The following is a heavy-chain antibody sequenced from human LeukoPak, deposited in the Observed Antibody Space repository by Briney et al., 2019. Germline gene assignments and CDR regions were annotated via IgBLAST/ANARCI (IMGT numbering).Heavy chain of an antibody. V-gene: IGHV3-7*01. Sequence: PGGSLRLSCEVSGFSFVGHWMTWVRQAPGKGLEWVANINQDGSETYYVDSVRGRFTISRANPENSLYLQMNSLRAEDTALYYCARFGSGRQFHYLDFWGQGALVPVSS. CDR2: INQDGSET. J-gene: IGHJ4*02. CDR3: ARFGSGRQFHYLDF. D-gene: IGHD3-10*01. CDR1: GFSFVGHW.